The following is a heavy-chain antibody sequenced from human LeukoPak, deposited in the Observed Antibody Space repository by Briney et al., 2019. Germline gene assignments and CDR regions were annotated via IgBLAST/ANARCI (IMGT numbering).Heavy chain of an antibody. CDR1: GYTFTGYY. J-gene: IGHJ6*02. CDR2: INPNSGGT. D-gene: IGHD2-2*01. Sequence: ASVKVSCKASGYTFTGYYMHWVRQAPGQGLEWMGWINPNSGGTNYAQKFQGRATMTRDTSISTAYMELSRLRSDDTAVYYCARVVPHYYYGMDVWGQGTTVTVSS. V-gene: IGHV1-2*02. CDR3: ARVVPHYYYGMDV.